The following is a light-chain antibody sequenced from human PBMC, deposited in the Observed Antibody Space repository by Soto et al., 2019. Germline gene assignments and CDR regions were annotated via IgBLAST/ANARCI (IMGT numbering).Light chain of an antibody. CDR2: GDN. V-gene: IGLV1-40*01. CDR3: QSYDISLHNYV. CDR1: NSISGATYD. Sequence: QSVPTQPPSVSVAPGQRVSISCTGSNSISGATYDVHWYQHLPGTAPKLLIYGDNNRPSGVPDRFSGSKSGTSASLTITRLQAEDEADDYYQSYDISLHNYVFGSGTKVTVL. J-gene: IGLJ1*01.